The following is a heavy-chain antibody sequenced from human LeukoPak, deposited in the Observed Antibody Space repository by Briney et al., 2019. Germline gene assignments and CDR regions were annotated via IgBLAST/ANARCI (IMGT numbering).Heavy chain of an antibody. CDR1: GGSFNSYS. J-gene: IGHJ5*02. CDR2: ISHSGST. V-gene: IGHV4-59*01. CDR3: ARGAGWSLRWFDP. D-gene: IGHD6-19*01. Sequence: KPSETLSLTCTLSGGSFNSYSWSWIRQPPGKGLEWIGYISHSGSTNHNPSLTSRVTMPVDTSKNRFSLNLISVTAADTAVYYCARGAGWSLRWFDPWGQGTLVTVSS.